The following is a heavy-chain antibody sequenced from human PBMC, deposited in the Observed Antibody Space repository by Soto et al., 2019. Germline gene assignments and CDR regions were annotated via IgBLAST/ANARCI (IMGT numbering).Heavy chain of an antibody. V-gene: IGHV3-23*01. CDR1: GFTFSSYA. J-gene: IGHJ4*02. CDR3: AKDLALSYWLEGDFDY. Sequence: GGSLRLSCAASGFTFSSYAMSWVRQAPGKGLEWVSAISGSGGSTYYADSVKGRFTISRDNSKNTLYLQMNSLRAEDTAVYYCAKDLALSYWLEGDFDYWGQGTLVTVSS. CDR2: ISGSGGST. D-gene: IGHD3-9*01.